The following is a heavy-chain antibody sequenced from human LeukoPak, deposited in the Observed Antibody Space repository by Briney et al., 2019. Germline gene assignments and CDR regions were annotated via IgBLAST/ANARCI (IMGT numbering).Heavy chain of an antibody. CDR1: GFTFSSYS. V-gene: IGHV3-21*01. D-gene: IGHD3-10*01. Sequence: PGGSLRLSCAASGFTFSSYSMNWVRQAPGKGLEWVSSISSSSSYIYYADSVKGRFTISRDNAKNSLYLQMNSLRAEDTAVYYCARDDIAGYYGSGSRGYFDYWGQGTLVTVSS. CDR3: ARDDIAGYYGSGSRGYFDY. J-gene: IGHJ4*02. CDR2: ISSSSSYI.